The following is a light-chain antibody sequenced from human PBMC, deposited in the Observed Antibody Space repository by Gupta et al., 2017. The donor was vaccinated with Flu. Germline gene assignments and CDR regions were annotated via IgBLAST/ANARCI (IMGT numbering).Light chain of an antibody. V-gene: IGLV4-69*01. CDR2: VNSDDSH. CDR3: QTWGTVV. Sequence: QLDLTQSPSASASLGASVKLTCTLSSGHSHYDIAWHQQRPERAPRFLMRVNSDDSHTKGVGVPDRFSGSSSGAERHLSISSLQPEDEADYYCQTWGTVVFGGGTSLAVL. J-gene: IGLJ2*01. CDR1: SGHSHYD.